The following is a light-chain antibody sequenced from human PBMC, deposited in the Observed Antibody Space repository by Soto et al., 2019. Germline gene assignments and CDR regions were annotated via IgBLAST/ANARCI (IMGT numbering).Light chain of an antibody. V-gene: IGKV1-9*01. CDR2: AAS. CDR1: QGINSY. Sequence: DIQLTQSPSFLSASVGDRVTITCRASQGINSYVAWYQQKSGKAPKLLIYAASTLQSGVPSRFSGSGSGTEFTLTISSLQPEDFAIYHCYQLKSYPLTFGGGTKVEIK. CDR3: YQLKSYPLT. J-gene: IGKJ4*01.